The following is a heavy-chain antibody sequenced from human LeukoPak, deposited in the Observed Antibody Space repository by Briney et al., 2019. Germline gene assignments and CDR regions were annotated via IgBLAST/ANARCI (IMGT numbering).Heavy chain of an antibody. Sequence: GGSLRLSCVASGFTFSNYWMSWVRQAPGKGLEWLANIKQDGGQNYYVDSMKGRFTISRDNTKNSLYLQVNSLRAEDTAVYFCARIGYSSSSFDYWGQGTLVTVSS. CDR2: IKQDGGQN. J-gene: IGHJ4*02. CDR3: ARIGYSSSSFDY. CDR1: GFTFSNYW. V-gene: IGHV3-7*01. D-gene: IGHD6-13*01.